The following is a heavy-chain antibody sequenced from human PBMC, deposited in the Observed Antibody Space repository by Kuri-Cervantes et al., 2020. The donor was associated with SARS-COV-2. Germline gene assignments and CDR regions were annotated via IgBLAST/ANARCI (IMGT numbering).Heavy chain of an antibody. CDR1: GFTFSSYW. CDR3: ARMGWYYYDSSGHFDY. J-gene: IGHJ4*02. Sequence: GGSLRLSCAASGFTFSSYWMHWVRQAPGKGLEWVSYISSSGSTIYYADSVKGRFTISRDNAKNSLYLQMNSLRAEDTAVYYCARMGWYYYDSSGHFDYWGQGTLVTVSS. D-gene: IGHD3-22*01. CDR2: ISSSGSTI. V-gene: IGHV3-48*04.